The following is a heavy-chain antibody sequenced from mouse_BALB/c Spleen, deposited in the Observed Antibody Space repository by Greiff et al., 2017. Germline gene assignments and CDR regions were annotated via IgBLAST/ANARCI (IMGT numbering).Heavy chain of an antibody. CDR3: TALRSAMDY. D-gene: IGHD1-1*02. CDR1: GYTFTSYW. V-gene: IGHV1S22*01. Sequence: LQQPGSELVRPGASVKLSCKASGYTFTSYWMHWVKQRPGQGLEWIGNIYPGSGSTNYDEKFKSKATLTVDTSSSTAYMQLSSLTSEDSAVYYCTALRSAMDYWGQGTLVTVSA. J-gene: IGHJ3*01. CDR2: IYPGSGST.